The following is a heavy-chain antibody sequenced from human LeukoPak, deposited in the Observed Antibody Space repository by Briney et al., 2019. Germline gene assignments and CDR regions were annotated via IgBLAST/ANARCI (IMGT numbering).Heavy chain of an antibody. CDR3: ARDRDSSGWSRYFDL. CDR1: GFIVSSNS. V-gene: IGHV3-53*01. D-gene: IGHD6-19*01. CDR2: IYSDNT. J-gene: IGHJ2*01. Sequence: GGSLRLSCTGSGFIVSSNSMSWVRQAPGKGLEWGSFIYSDNTHYADSVKGRFTISRDNAKNSLYLELNSLRAEHTALYYCARDRDSSGWSRYFDLWGRGTLVTVSS.